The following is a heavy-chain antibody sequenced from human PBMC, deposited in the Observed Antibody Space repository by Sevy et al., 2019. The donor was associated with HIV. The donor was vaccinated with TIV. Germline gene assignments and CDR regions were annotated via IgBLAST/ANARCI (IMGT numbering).Heavy chain of an antibody. CDR2: IKQDGSEK. CDR3: ARDEGVDSSGYYTFFDY. CDR1: GFTFSRYW. Sequence: GGSLRLSCAASGFTFSRYWMSWVRQAPGKGLEWVAKIKQDGSEKYYVDSVKGRFTISIDNAKNSLYLQMKSLRAEDTAVYYCARDEGVDSSGYYTFFDYWGQGTLVTVSS. J-gene: IGHJ4*02. D-gene: IGHD3-22*01. V-gene: IGHV3-7*01.